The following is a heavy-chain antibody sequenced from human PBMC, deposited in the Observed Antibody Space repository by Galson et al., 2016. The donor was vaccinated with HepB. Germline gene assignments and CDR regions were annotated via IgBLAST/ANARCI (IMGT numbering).Heavy chain of an antibody. V-gene: IGHV3-21*01. Sequence: SLRLSCAASGFTFSDYSMNWVRQAPGKRLEWVSSIRRSSTHIYYADSVKGRFTISRDNAKSSLSLQMNSLRAEDTAVYYCARGPLNLSGPELGQMAEYFQHWGQGTLVTVSS. D-gene: IGHD7-27*01. CDR1: GFTFSDYS. J-gene: IGHJ1*01. CDR2: IRRSSTHI. CDR3: ARGPLNLSGPELGQMAEYFQH.